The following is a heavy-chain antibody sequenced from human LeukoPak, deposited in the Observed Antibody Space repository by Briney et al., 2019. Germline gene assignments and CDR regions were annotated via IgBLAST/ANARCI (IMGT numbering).Heavy chain of an antibody. D-gene: IGHD6-19*01. V-gene: IGHV3-73*01. Sequence: PGGSLRLTCAAPGFTVSGSSMHWVRQASGKGLEWVGRITSKPNSYETVYAASMNGRFTISRDDSKNTAYLQMNSLKTEDTAVYYCAGGRGWYSPADWGQRTLVTVSS. CDR3: AGGRGWYSPAD. CDR1: GFTVSGSS. CDR2: ITSKPNSYET. J-gene: IGHJ4*02.